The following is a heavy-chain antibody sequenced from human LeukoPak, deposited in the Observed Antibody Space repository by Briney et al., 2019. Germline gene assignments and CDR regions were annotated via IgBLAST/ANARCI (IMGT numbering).Heavy chain of an antibody. V-gene: IGHV3-33*01. CDR2: IWYDGSNK. CDR1: GFTFSSYG. CDR3: ARDAPGDYPLG. D-gene: IGHD4-17*01. J-gene: IGHJ4*02. Sequence: GGSLRLSCAASGFTFSSYGMHWVRQAPGKGLEWVAVIWYDGSNKYYADSVKGRFTISRDNSKNTLYLQMNSLRAEDTAVYYRARDAPGDYPLGWGQGTLVTVSS.